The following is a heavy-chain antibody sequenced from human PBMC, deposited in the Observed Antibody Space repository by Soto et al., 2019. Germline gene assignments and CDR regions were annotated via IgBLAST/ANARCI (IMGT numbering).Heavy chain of an antibody. Sequence: PGGSLRLSCAASGFAFSAYSMNWVRQAPGKGLEWVSYITSSTSTIYYADSVKGRFTISRDNAKNSLYLQMNSLRDEDTAVYYCARDSAAVAGNDAFDCWGQGTLVTVSS. V-gene: IGHV3-48*02. J-gene: IGHJ4*02. D-gene: IGHD6-19*01. CDR1: GFAFSAYS. CDR3: ARDSAAVAGNDAFDC. CDR2: ITSSTSTI.